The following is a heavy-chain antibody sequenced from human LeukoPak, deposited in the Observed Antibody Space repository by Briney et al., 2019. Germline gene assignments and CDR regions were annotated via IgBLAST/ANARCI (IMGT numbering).Heavy chain of an antibody. Sequence: GASVKVSCKASAYTFTGYYMHWVRQAPGQGLEWMGWINPRTGGTNYAQKFQGRVTMTRDTSISTAYMELSTLRSDDTAVYYCARGQYCVDGVCSSETYYYYGMDVWGQGTTVTVSS. CDR3: ARGQYCVDGVCSSETYYYYGMDV. D-gene: IGHD2-8*01. J-gene: IGHJ6*02. CDR2: INPRTGGT. V-gene: IGHV1-2*02. CDR1: AYTFTGYY.